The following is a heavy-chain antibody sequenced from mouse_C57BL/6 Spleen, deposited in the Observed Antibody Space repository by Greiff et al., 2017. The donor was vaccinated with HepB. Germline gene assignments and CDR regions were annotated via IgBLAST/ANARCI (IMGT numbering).Heavy chain of an antibody. V-gene: IGHV1-26*01. CDR1: GYTFTDYY. CDR3: ARSELLLDY. Sequence: EVQLQQSGPELVKPGASVKISCKASGYTFTDYYMNWVKQSHGKSLEWIGDINPNNGGTSYNQKFKGKATLTVDKSSSTAYMELRSLPSEDSAVYYCARSELLLDYWGQGTTLTVAS. CDR2: INPNNGGT. D-gene: IGHD2-12*01. J-gene: IGHJ2*01.